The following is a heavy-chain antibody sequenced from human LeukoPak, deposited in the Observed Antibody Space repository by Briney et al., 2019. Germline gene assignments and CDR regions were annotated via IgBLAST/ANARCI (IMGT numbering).Heavy chain of an antibody. CDR2: IWYDGKTT. CDR3: AKIYDFWSGYRYFDY. V-gene: IGHV3-33*06. J-gene: IGHJ4*02. D-gene: IGHD3-3*01. Sequence: GGSLRLSCAASGFTFSEHGMHWVRQTPGKGLEWVAVIWYDGKTTYYPDSVKGRFTISRDNSKNTLYLQMNSLRAEDTAVYYCAKIYDFWSGYRYFDYWGQGTLVTVSS. CDR1: GFTFSEHG.